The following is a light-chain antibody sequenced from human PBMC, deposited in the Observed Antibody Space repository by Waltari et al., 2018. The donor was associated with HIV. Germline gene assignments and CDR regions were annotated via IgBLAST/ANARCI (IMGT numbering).Light chain of an antibody. V-gene: IGKV3-15*01. CDR3: QQYNNWPPWT. J-gene: IGKJ1*01. Sequence: EILMTQSPATLSVSPGERATLSCRASQSVNSNLAWYQQKPGQAPRLLIHGASTRATGIPARFSGSGSGTEFTLTISSLQSEDSAVYYCQQYNNWPPWTFGQGTKVEIK. CDR1: QSVNSN. CDR2: GAS.